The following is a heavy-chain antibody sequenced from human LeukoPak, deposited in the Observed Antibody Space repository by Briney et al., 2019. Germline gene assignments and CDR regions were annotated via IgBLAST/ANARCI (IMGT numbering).Heavy chain of an antibody. J-gene: IGHJ4*02. CDR2: ISGSGDNT. D-gene: IGHD1-26*01. CDR1: GFTFSSYA. CDR3: ASGTIVGARGADN. V-gene: IGHV3-23*01. Sequence: GGSLRLSCAASGFTFSSYAMSWVRQVPGKGLEWVSVISGSGDNTYYADSVKGRFTISRDNAYKSLYLQLNSLRAEDTAVYYCASGTIVGARGADNWGQGTLVTVSS.